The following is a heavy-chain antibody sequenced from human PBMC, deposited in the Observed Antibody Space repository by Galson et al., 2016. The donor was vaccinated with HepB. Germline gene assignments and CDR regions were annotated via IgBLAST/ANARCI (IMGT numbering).Heavy chain of an antibody. CDR1: EFAFSSYA. J-gene: IGHJ4*02. V-gene: IGHV3-33*08. D-gene: IGHD1-20*01. CDR3: ARSISRTNGPPFDY. CDR2: IWYDGSEE. Sequence: SLRLSCAAVEFAFSSYAMTWVRQAPGKGLEWVALIWYDGSEEYYADSVKGRFTISRDNSKNTLYLQMNSLRAEDTAVYYCARSISRTNGPPFDYWGQGTLVTVSS.